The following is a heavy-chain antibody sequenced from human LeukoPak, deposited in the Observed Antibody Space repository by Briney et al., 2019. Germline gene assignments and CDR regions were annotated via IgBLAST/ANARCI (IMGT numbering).Heavy chain of an antibody. CDR1: GFPFSSYA. CDR3: AKDDGYSYGYGPRGYYFDY. J-gene: IGHJ4*02. D-gene: IGHD5-18*01. Sequence: GGSLRLSCAASGFPFSSYAMSWVRQAPGKGLEWVSTISNSDDSTYYADSVKGRFTISRDNSENTLYLQMNSLRAEDTAVYYCAKDDGYSYGYGPRGYYFDYWGQGTLVTVSS. V-gene: IGHV3-23*01. CDR2: ISNSDDST.